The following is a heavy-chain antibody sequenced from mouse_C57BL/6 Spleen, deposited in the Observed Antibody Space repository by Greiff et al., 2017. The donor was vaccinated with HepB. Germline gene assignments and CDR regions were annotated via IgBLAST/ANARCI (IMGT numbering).Heavy chain of an antibody. D-gene: IGHD2-4*01. CDR1: GYTFTSYT. CDR3: ARGRLRLYFDY. Sequence: QVQLKQSGAELARPGASVKMSCKASGYTFTSYTMHWVKQRPGQGLEWIGYINPSSGYTKYNQKFKDKATLTADKSSSTAYMQLSSLTSEDSAVYYCARGRLRLYFDYWGQGTTLTVSS. J-gene: IGHJ2*01. CDR2: INPSSGYT. V-gene: IGHV1-4*01.